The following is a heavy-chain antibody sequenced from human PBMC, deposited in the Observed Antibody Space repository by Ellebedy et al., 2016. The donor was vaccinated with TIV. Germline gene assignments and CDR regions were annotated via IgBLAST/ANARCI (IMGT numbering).Heavy chain of an antibody. Sequence: MPSETLSLTCTVSGGSISSYYWSWIRQPPGKGLEWIGYIYYSGSTNYNPSLKSRVTISVDTSKNQFSLKLSSVTAADTAVYYCARAPDRSTMVRDHYGMDVWGQGTTVTVSS. V-gene: IGHV4-59*01. CDR2: IYYSGST. CDR3: ARAPDRSTMVRDHYGMDV. CDR1: GGSISSYY. J-gene: IGHJ6*02. D-gene: IGHD3-10*01.